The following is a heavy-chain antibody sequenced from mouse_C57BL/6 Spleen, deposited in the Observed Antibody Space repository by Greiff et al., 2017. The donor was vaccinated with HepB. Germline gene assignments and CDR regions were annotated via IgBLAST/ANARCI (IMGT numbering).Heavy chain of an antibody. Sequence: QVQLKQPGAELVKPGASVKLSCKASGYTFTSYWMHWVKQRPGQGLEWIGMIHPNSGSTNYNEKFKSKATLTVDKSSSTAYMQLSSLTSEDSAVYYCARGALYYYGSSPDCWGQGTTLTVSS. CDR1: GYTFTSYW. D-gene: IGHD1-1*01. CDR2: IHPNSGST. V-gene: IGHV1-64*01. J-gene: IGHJ2*01. CDR3: ARGALYYYGSSPDC.